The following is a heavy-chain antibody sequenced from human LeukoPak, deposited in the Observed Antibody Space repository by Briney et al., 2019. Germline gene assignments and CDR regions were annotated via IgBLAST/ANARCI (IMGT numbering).Heavy chain of an antibody. J-gene: IGHJ4*02. D-gene: IGHD1-1*01. CDR1: GFTFSDFW. V-gene: IGHV3-7*01. CDR2: IKEDGTEK. Sequence: GGSLRLSYAGSGFTFSDFWMTWVRQTPGKGLEWVANIKEDGTEKNLVDSVKGRFTISRDNTKNLLFLEMSNLRGDDTAIYYCVRESRPGGAMGLYHNLDYWGQGTLVAVSS. CDR3: VRESRPGGAMGLYHNLDY.